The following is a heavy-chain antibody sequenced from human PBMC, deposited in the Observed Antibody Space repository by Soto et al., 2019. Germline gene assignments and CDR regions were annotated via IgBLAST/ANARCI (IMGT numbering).Heavy chain of an antibody. D-gene: IGHD3-16*02. CDR2: INHSGST. V-gene: IGHV4-34*01. J-gene: IGHJ4*02. CDR3: ARGRLGELSLYFDY. Sequence: SETLSLTCAVYGGSFSGYYWSWIRQPPGKGLEWIGEINHSGSTNYNPSLKSRVTISVDTSKNQFSLKLSSVTAADTAVYYCARGRLGELSLYFDYWGQGTLVTVSS. CDR1: GGSFSGYY.